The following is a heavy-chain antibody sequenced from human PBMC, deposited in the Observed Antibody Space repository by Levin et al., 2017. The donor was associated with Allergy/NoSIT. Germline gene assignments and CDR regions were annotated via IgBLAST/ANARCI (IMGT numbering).Heavy chain of an antibody. CDR2: IKQDGSEK. Sequence: GGSLRLSCAASGFTFSNYWMSWVRQAPGKGLEWVANIKQDGSEKYSVDSVKGRFTISRDNAKNSLFLQMSGLRAEDTAVYFCARLRCTSTSCFFDYWGQGTLVTVSS. CDR3: ARLRCTSTSCFFDY. J-gene: IGHJ4*02. CDR1: GFTFSNYW. D-gene: IGHD2-2*01. V-gene: IGHV3-7*01.